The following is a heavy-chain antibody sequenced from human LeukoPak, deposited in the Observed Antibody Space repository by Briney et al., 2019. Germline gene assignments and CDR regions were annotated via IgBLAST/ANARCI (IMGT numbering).Heavy chain of an antibody. V-gene: IGHV3-7*04. CDR2: VKQDGSEK. CDR1: EFTFSNYW. D-gene: IGHD6-13*01. CDR3: ARAHSTSWDY. J-gene: IGHJ4*02. Sequence: GGSLRLSCEASEFTFSNYWMSWVRQAPGKGLEWVANVKQDGSEKYYVDSVMGQFTISRDNAKNSLYLQMNSLRAEDTAVYYCARAHSTSWDYWGQGALVTVSS.